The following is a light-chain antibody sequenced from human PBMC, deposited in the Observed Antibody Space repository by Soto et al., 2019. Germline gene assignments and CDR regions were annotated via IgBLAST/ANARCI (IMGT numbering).Light chain of an antibody. V-gene: IGLV2-14*01. CDR3: GSYTGSIYV. CDR1: SSDVGGYKF. CDR2: EVS. J-gene: IGLJ1*01. Sequence: QSALTQPASVSGSPGPSITISCTGTSSDVGGYKFVSWYQQHPGKAPKLMIYEVSNRPSGVSSRFSGSKSGNTASLTISGLQAEDEADYYCGSYTGSIYVFGPGTKLTVL.